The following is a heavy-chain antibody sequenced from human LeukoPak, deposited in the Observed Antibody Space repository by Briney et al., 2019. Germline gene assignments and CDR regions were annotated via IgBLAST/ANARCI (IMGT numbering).Heavy chain of an antibody. Sequence: ASVKDSCKASGYTFTTYAMSWVRQAPGQGLEWMGWINTNTGNPTYTPGFTGRFVFSLDTSVSTAYLQISSLKAEDTAVYFCASSYCSGGHCYPQQTVYYFDFWGQGTLVTVSS. CDR1: GYTFTTYA. J-gene: IGHJ4*02. CDR3: ASSYCSGGHCYPQQTVYYFDF. CDR2: INTNTGNP. V-gene: IGHV7-4-1*02. D-gene: IGHD2-15*01.